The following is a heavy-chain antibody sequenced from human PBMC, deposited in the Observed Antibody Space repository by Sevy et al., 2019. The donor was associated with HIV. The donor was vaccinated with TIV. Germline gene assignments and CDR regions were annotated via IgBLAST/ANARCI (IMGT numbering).Heavy chain of an antibody. D-gene: IGHD6-13*01. J-gene: IGHJ5*02. CDR2: FDPEDGET. CDR1: GYTLTELS. Sequence: ASVKVSCKVSGYTLTELSMHWVRQAPGKGLEWMGGFDPEDGETIYAQKFQGRVTMTEDTSTDTACMELNGLRSEDTAVYYCATRSIAVAAAGPAWFDPWGQGTLVTVSS. CDR3: ATRSIAVAAAGPAWFDP. V-gene: IGHV1-24*01.